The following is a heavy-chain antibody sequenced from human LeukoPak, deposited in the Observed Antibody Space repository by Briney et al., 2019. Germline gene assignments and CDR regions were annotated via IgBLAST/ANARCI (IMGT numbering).Heavy chain of an antibody. CDR1: GGSISSYY. CDR2: IYTSGNT. V-gene: IGHV4-4*09. J-gene: IGHJ6*03. D-gene: IGHD6-19*01. CDR3: ARHSSGWYNYYYYMDV. Sequence: SETLSLTCTVSGGSISSYYWSWIRQPPGKGLEWIGYIYTSGNTNYNPSLKSRVTISVDTSKNQFSLKLSSVTAADTAVYYCARHSSGWYNYYYYMDVWGKGTTVTVSS.